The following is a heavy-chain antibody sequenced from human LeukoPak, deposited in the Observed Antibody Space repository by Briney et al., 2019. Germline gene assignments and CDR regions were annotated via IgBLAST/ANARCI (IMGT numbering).Heavy chain of an antibody. J-gene: IGHJ5*02. CDR1: GGSISSYY. CDR2: IYYSGST. D-gene: IGHD2-2*01. CDR3: ARKNCGSTSCPFDP. V-gene: IGHV4-59*01. Sequence: PSETLSLTCTGSGGSISSYYWSWIRQPPGKGLEWIGYIYYSGSTNYNPSLKSRVTISVDTSKDQFSLKLSSVTAADSAVYYCARKNCGSTSCPFDPWGQGTLVTVSS.